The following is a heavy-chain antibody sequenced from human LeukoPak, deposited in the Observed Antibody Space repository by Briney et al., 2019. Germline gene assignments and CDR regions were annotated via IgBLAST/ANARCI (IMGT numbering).Heavy chain of an antibody. D-gene: IGHD1-26*01. CDR1: GGSISSYY. CDR2: IYYSGST. V-gene: IGHV4-59*01. CDR3: ARVGVGALDY. J-gene: IGHJ4*02. Sequence: SETLSLTCTVSGGSISSYYWSWIRQPPGKGLEWIGYIYYSGSTNYNPSLKSRVTISVDTSKNQFSLKLSPVTAADTAVYYCARVGVGALDYWGQGTLVTVSS.